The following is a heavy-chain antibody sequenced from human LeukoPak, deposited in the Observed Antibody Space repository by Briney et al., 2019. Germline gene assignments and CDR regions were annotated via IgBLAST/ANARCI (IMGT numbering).Heavy chain of an antibody. CDR2: IYYSGST. J-gene: IGHJ5*02. Sequence: SETLSLTCTVSGGSISSYYWRWIRQPPGKGLEWIGYIYYSGSTNYNPSLKSRVTISVDTSKNQFSLKLSSVTAADTAVYYCARALTSSFDPWGQGTLVTVSS. V-gene: IGHV4-59*01. D-gene: IGHD3-9*01. CDR1: GGSISSYY. CDR3: ARALTSSFDP.